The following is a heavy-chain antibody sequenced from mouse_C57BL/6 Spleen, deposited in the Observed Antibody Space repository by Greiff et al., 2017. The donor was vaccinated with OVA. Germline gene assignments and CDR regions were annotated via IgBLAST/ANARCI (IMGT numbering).Heavy chain of an antibody. V-gene: IGHV1-78*01. CDR3: EIYGSSYYYAMDY. CDR1: GYTFTDHT. CDR2: IYPRDGST. J-gene: IGHJ4*01. Sequence: VQLQQSDAELVKPGASVKISCKVSGYTFTDHTIHWMKQRPEQGLEWIGYIYPRDGSTKYNEKFKGKATLTADKSSSTAYMQLNSLTSEDSAVYFCEIYGSSYYYAMDYWGQGTSVTVSS. D-gene: IGHD1-1*01.